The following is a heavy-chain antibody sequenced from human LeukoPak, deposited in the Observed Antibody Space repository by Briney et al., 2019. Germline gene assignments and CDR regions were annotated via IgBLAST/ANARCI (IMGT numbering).Heavy chain of an antibody. CDR2: IYGGGST. CDR1: GFTVSSNY. Sequence: PGGSLRLSRAVSGFTVSSNYMSWVRQAPGKGLEWVSVIYGGGSTYYADSVKGRFTISRDNSKNTLYPQMNSLRAEDTAVYYCARAASVAGTYALNHWGQGTLVTVSS. D-gene: IGHD6-19*01. CDR3: ARAASVAGTYALNH. J-gene: IGHJ4*02. V-gene: IGHV3-66*01.